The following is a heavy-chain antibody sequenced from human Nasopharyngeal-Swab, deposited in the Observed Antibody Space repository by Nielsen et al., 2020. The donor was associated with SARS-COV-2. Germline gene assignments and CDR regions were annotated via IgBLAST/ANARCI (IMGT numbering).Heavy chain of an antibody. D-gene: IGHD4-11*01. V-gene: IGHV3-74*01. CDR1: GFTFSSYW. Sequence: GGSLRLSCAASGFTFSSYWMHWVRQAPGKGLVWVSRINSDGSSTSYADSVKGRLTISRDNAKNTLYLQMNSLRAEDTAVYYCARGDYSNYVDYYYYYMDVRGKGTTVTVSS. CDR2: INSDGSST. CDR3: ARGDYSNYVDYYYYYMDV. J-gene: IGHJ6*03.